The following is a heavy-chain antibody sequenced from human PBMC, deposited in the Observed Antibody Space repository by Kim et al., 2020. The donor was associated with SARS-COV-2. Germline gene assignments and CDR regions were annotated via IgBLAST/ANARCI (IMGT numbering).Heavy chain of an antibody. Sequence: GGSLRLSCAASGFTFSSYAMHWVRQAPGKGLEWVAVISYDGSNKYYADSVKGRFTISRDNSKNTLYLQMNSLRAEDTAVYYCARDLSSSSAMVTFMFDY. D-gene: IGHD5-18*01. V-gene: IGHV3-30*04. CDR3: ARDLSSSSAMVTFMFDY. CDR2: ISYDGSNK. CDR1: GFTFSSYA. J-gene: IGHJ4*01.